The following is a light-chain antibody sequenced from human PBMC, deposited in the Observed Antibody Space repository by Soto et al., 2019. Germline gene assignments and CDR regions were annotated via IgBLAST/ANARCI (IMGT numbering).Light chain of an antibody. Sequence: EIVLTQSPGTLSLSPGERATLSCRASQSVSSSFLAWYQQKPGQAPRPLIYGASNRATGIPDRFSGSGSGTDFTLTFSRLEPEDFAVYYCQQYDTSPWAFGQGTKVAIE. J-gene: IGKJ1*01. CDR2: GAS. CDR1: QSVSSSF. CDR3: QQYDTSPWA. V-gene: IGKV3-20*01.